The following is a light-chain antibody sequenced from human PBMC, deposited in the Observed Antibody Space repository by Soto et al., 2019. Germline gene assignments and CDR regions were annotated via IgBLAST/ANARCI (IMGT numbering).Light chain of an antibody. J-gene: IGKJ2*01. CDR2: GAS. CDR3: HQYNNWPPTYT. CDR1: QSVGSN. V-gene: IGKV3-15*01. Sequence: EIVLTQSPAILPVSPGERVILSCRASQSVGSNLAWYQHKPGQAPRLLIHGASIRATDVPARFRGSGSETDFSLIISSLQSDDFAVYYCHQYNNWPPTYTFGLGTRLEIK.